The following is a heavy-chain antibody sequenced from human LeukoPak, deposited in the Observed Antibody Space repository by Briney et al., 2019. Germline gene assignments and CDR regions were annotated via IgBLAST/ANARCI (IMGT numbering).Heavy chain of an antibody. CDR1: GGTFSSYA. CDR2: IIPIFGTA. V-gene: IGHV1-69*06. D-gene: IGHD5-18*01. CDR3: ARLSGYSYGFSDY. J-gene: IGHJ4*02. Sequence: SVKVSCKASGGTFSSYAISWVRQAPGQGLEWTGGIIPIFGTANYAQKFQGRVTITADKSTSTAYMELSSLRSEDTAVYYCARLSGYSYGFSDYWGQGTLVTVSS.